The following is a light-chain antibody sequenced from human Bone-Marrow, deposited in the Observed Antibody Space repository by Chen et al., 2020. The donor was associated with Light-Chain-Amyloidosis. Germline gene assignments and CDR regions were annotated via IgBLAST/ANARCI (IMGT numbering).Light chain of an antibody. CDR2: EVT. CDR1: SSDVGGDNH. J-gene: IGLJ1*01. CDR3: SSYTITNTLV. Sequence: QSALTQPASVSGSPGQSITIPCTGTSSDVGGDNHVSWYQQHPDKAPKRMIYEVTNRPSWVPDRFSGSKSDNTAYLTISGLQTEDEADYFCSSYTITNTLVFGSGTRVTVL. V-gene: IGLV2-14*01.